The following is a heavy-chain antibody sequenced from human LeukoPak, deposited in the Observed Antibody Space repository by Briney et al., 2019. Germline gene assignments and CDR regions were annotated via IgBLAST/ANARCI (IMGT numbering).Heavy chain of an antibody. V-gene: IGHV3-30*02. Sequence: GGSLRLSCAASGFTFSSYAMHWVRQGPGKGLEWVSFIRYDGSNKYYADSVKGRFTISRDNSKNTLYLQMNSLKTEDTAVYYCTTFNYYYYYMDVWGKGTTVTVSS. CDR1: GFTFSSYA. D-gene: IGHD3-16*01. CDR3: TTFNYYYYYMDV. J-gene: IGHJ6*03. CDR2: IRYDGSNK.